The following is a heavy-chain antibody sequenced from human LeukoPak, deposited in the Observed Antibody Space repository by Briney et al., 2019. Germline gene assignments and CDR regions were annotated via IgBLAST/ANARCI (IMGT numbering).Heavy chain of an antibody. Sequence: PGGSPRLSCAASGFTFSSNAMHWVRQAPGKGLEWVAVISYDGSNKYYADSVKGRFTISRGNSKNTVYLQMNSLRAEDTAVYYCAKNGYSSSDDAFDIWGQGTMVTVSS. D-gene: IGHD6-19*01. V-gene: IGHV3-30*18. CDR1: GFTFSSNA. CDR3: AKNGYSSSDDAFDI. J-gene: IGHJ3*02. CDR2: ISYDGSNK.